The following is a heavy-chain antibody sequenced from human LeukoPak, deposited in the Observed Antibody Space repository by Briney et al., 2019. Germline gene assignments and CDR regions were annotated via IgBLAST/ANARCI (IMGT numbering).Heavy chain of an antibody. CDR1: GFTVSRNY. CDR3: ARVEMAQTFDY. Sequence: AGGSLRLSCAASGFTVSRNYMSWVRQAPGKGPEWVSLVYSGGSTYYADSVKGRFTISRDISKNTLYLQMNSLRAEDTAVYYCARVEMAQTFDYWGQGTLVTVSS. CDR2: VYSGGST. V-gene: IGHV3-53*01. D-gene: IGHD5-24*01. J-gene: IGHJ4*02.